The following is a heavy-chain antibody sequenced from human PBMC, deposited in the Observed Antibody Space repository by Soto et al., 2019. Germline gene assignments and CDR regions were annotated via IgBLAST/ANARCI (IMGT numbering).Heavy chain of an antibody. CDR2: ISSSSSYT. CDR3: ATGQYYYDSSGYYYS. V-gene: IGHV3-11*03. J-gene: IGHJ4*02. Sequence: GGSLRLSCAASGFTFSDYYMSWIRQAPGKGLEWVSYISSSSSYTNYADSVKGRFTISRDNAKSSLYLQMNSLRAEDTAVYYCATGQYYYDSSGYYYSWGQGTLVTVSS. CDR1: GFTFSDYY. D-gene: IGHD3-22*01.